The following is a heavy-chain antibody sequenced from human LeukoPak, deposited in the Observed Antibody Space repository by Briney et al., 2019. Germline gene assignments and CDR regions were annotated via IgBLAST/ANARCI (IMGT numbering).Heavy chain of an antibody. V-gene: IGHV4-34*08. CDR3: VRGYSYGH. CDR1: GFTFSSYS. Sequence: GSLRLSCAASGFTFSSYSMNWIRQPPGKGLEWIGEINHSGSTNYNPSLKSRVTISVDTSKNQFSLKLSSVTAADTAVYYCVRGYSYGHWGQGTLVTVSS. D-gene: IGHD5-18*01. J-gene: IGHJ4*02. CDR2: INHSGST.